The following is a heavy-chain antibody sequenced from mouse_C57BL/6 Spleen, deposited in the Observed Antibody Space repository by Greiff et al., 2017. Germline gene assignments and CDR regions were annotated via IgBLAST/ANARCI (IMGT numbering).Heavy chain of an antibody. D-gene: IGHD2-3*01. V-gene: IGHV1-26*01. CDR2: INPNNGGT. CDR3: ARRDGYHYYAMDY. J-gene: IGHJ4*01. CDR1: GYTFTDYY. Sequence: EVQLQQSGPELVKPGASVKISCKASGYTFTDYYMNWVKQSHGKSLEWIGDINPNNGGTSYNQKFKGKATLTVDKSSSTAYMELRSLTSEDSAVYYCARRDGYHYYAMDYWGQGTSVTVSS.